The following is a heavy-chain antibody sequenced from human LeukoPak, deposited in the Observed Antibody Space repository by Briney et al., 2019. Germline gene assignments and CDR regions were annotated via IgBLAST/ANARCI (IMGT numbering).Heavy chain of an antibody. V-gene: IGHV3-23*01. CDR1: GFTFSSYS. D-gene: IGHD1-26*01. CDR2: ISGGGGDT. J-gene: IGHJ6*02. CDR3: AKGGGGSYYLYYYYGMDV. Sequence: GGSLRLSCAASGFTFSSYSMSWVRQTPGKGLEWVSTISGGGGDTYYADSVKGRFTISRDNSKNTLYLHMNSLRAGDTAVYYCAKGGGGSYYLYYYYGMDVWGQGTTVTVSS.